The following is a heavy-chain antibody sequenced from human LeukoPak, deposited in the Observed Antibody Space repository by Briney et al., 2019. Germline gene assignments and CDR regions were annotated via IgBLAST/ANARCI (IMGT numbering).Heavy chain of an antibody. CDR2: INWNGGST. CDR1: GFTFDDHG. D-gene: IGHD2-15*01. J-gene: IGHJ4*02. Sequence: GESLKISCAVSGFTFDDHGMSWVRQAPGKGLEWVSGINWNGGSTGYADSVKGRFTISRDNAKNSLYLQMNSLRAEDTALYYCARGSGGVVVTDFDYWGQGTLVTVSS. V-gene: IGHV3-20*04. CDR3: ARGSGGVVVTDFDY.